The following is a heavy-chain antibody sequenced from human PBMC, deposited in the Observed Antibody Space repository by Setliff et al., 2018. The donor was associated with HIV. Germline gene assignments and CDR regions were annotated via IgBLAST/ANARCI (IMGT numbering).Heavy chain of an antibody. J-gene: IGHJ6*02. CDR1: GVSVNSGGYY. Sequence: PSETLSLTCTVSGVSVNSGGYYWNWIRQHPGKGLEWIGHIYHSGSPSYNPSLKSRTTISVDTSKNEFSLKLSSVTAAATAVYYCARMGAARPLYYYGMDVWGRGTTVTVSS. D-gene: IGHD6-6*01. CDR3: ARMGAARPLYYYGMDV. CDR2: IYHSGSP. V-gene: IGHV4-31*03.